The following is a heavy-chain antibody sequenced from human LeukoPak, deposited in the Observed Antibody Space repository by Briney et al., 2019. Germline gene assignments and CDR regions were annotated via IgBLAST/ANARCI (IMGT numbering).Heavy chain of an antibody. Sequence: SETLSLTCSVSGYSVSGAYYWGWIRQPPGKGLEWIGTMYHSGNSYYNPSLQSRVTISVDTSKNQFSLKLISVTAADTAVYYCARFATGGLYYFDYWGQGTLVIVSS. CDR1: GYSVSGAYY. J-gene: IGHJ4*02. CDR3: ARFATGGLYYFDY. CDR2: MYHSGNS. D-gene: IGHD6-19*01. V-gene: IGHV4-38-2*01.